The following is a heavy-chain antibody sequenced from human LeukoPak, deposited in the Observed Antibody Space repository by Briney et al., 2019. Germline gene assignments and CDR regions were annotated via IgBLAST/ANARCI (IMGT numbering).Heavy chain of an antibody. CDR1: GFTFGDYA. CDR2: IRSKAYGGTT. CDR3: TSSLALQYFDWPQTPEWYYGMDV. V-gene: IGHV3-49*04. Sequence: GRSLRLSCTASGFTFGDYAMSWVRQAPGKGLEWVGFIRSKAYGGTTEYAASVKGRFTISRDDSKSIAYLQMNSLKTEDTAVYYCTSSLALQYFDWPQTPEWYYGMDVWGKGTTVTVSS. J-gene: IGHJ6*04. D-gene: IGHD3-9*01.